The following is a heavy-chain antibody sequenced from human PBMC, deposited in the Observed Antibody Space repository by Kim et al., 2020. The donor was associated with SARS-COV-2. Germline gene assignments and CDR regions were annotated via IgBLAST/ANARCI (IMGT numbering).Heavy chain of an antibody. D-gene: IGHD5-18*01. CDR2: IYYSGST. V-gene: IGHV4-59*01. J-gene: IGHJ4*02. CDR1: GGSISSYY. Sequence: SETLSLTCTVSGGSISSYYWSWIRQPPGKGLEWIGYIYYSGSTNYNPSLKSRVTISVDTSKNQFSLKLSSVTAADTAVYYCARVGYSYGLDYWGQGTLVTVSS. CDR3: ARVGYSYGLDY.